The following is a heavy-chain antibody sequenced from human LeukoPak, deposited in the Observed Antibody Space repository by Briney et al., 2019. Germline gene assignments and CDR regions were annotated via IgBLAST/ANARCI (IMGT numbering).Heavy chain of an antibody. V-gene: IGHV1-69*13. D-gene: IGHD6-13*01. Sequence: SVKVSCKASGGTFSSYAISWVRQAPGQGLEWMGGIIPIFGTANYAQKFQGRVTITADESTSTAYMKLSSLRSEDTAVYYCARASIAAAGTLDYWGQGTLVTVSS. J-gene: IGHJ4*02. CDR1: GGTFSSYA. CDR3: ARASIAAAGTLDY. CDR2: IIPIFGTA.